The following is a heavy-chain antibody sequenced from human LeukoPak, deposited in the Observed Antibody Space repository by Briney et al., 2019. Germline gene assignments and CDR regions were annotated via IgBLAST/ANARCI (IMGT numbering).Heavy chain of an antibody. CDR3: AGQGAAGKYYYYYMDV. CDR2: IYPDDSNT. Sequence: GESLKISCQGSGYNFPIYWIGWVLQMPGQGLEWMVIIYPDDSNTIYGPSFQGQVTISADKSINTAYLEWSSLKASDTAIYYCAGQGAAGKYYYYYMDVWGKGTTVTVSS. CDR1: GYNFPIYW. V-gene: IGHV5-51*01. J-gene: IGHJ6*03. D-gene: IGHD6-13*01.